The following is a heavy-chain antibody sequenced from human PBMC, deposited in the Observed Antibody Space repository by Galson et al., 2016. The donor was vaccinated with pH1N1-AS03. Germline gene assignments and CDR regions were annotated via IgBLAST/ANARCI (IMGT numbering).Heavy chain of an antibody. J-gene: IGHJ5*01. Sequence: YAQTFQCRVTMARDTSITTVYMEVTRLTSDDTAVYYCARILRGKGGLDSWGQGTLVTVSS. V-gene: IGHV1-2*02. D-gene: IGHD3-16*01. CDR3: ARILRGKGGLDS.